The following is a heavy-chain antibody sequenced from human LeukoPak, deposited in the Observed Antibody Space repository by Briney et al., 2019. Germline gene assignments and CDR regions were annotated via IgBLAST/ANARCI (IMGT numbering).Heavy chain of an antibody. CDR3: ARVLASWRAFDI. CDR2: IKQDGSEK. CDR1: GFTFSIYG. Sequence: GGSLRLSCAASGFTFSIYGMNWVRQAPGKGLEWVANIKQDGSEKYYVDSVKGRFTISRDNAKNSLYLQMNSLRAEDTAVYYCARVLASWRAFDIWGQGTMVTVSS. D-gene: IGHD2-15*01. V-gene: IGHV3-7*01. J-gene: IGHJ3*02.